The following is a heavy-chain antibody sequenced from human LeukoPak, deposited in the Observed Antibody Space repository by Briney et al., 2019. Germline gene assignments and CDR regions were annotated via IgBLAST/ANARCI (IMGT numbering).Heavy chain of an antibody. J-gene: IGHJ4*02. CDR3: ARDGCSGGSWYSRGFGY. V-gene: IGHV4-59*01. Sequence: SETLFLTCTVSGGSISSYYWSWIRQPPGKGLEWIGYIYYSGSTKYNPFPKSRVTITVDTSQNQFPLMLSSVTAADATVDYCARDGCSGGSWYSRGFGYWGQGTLVTVSS. D-gene: IGHD2-15*01. CDR1: GGSISSYY. CDR2: IYYSGST.